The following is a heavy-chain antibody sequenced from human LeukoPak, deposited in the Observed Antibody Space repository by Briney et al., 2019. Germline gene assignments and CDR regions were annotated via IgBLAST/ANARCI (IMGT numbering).Heavy chain of an antibody. CDR2: IHTSGST. J-gene: IGHJ5*02. Sequence: PSETLSLTCTVSGGSISSYYWSCIRQPAGKGLEWIGRIHTSGSTNYNPSLKSRVTISVDTSKNQFSLKLSSVTAADTAVYYCARMVESTVTIALENWFDPWGQGTLVTVSS. CDR1: GGSISSYY. D-gene: IGHD4-11*01. CDR3: ARMVESTVTIALENWFDP. V-gene: IGHV4-4*07.